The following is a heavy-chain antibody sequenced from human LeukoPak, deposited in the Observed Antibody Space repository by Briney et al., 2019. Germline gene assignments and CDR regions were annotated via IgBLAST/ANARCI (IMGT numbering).Heavy chain of an antibody. CDR1: GYPFTSFG. D-gene: IGHD6-19*01. J-gene: IGHJ6*04. V-gene: IGHV1-46*01. Sequence: ASVKVSCKASGYPFTSFGFSWVRQAPGQGLEWMGIINPSGGSTSYAQKFQGRVTMTRDMSTSTVYMELSSLRSEDTAVYYCARDGPSVAGTPFDYWGKGTTVTVSS. CDR3: ARDGPSVAGTPFDY. CDR2: INPSGGST.